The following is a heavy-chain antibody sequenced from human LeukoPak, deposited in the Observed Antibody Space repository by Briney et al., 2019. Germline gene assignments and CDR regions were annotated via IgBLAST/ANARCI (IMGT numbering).Heavy chain of an antibody. CDR3: AKGSVDTAMATDY. CDR1: RFTFDDYA. D-gene: IGHD5-18*01. Sequence: GGSLRLSCAASRFTFDDYAMHWVRQAPGKGLEWVSLISGNGYRTYYADSVKGRFTISRDNRKNSLYLQMNSLRTEDTALYYRAKGSVDTAMATDYWGQGTLVSVSS. J-gene: IGHJ4*02. CDR2: ISGNGYRT. V-gene: IGHV3-43*02.